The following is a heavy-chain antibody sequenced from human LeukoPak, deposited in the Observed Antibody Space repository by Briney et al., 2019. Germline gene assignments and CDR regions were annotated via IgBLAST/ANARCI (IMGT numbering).Heavy chain of an antibody. D-gene: IGHD2-2*01. Sequence: GGSLRLSCAASGFTFSSYAMHWVRQAPGKGLEWVAVISYDGSNKYYADSVKGRFTISRDNSKNTLYLQMNSLRAEDTAVYYCARRNCSSTRCYVDYWGQGTVVTVSS. CDR2: ISYDGSNK. CDR1: GFTFSSYA. J-gene: IGHJ4*02. CDR3: ARRNCSSTRCYVDY. V-gene: IGHV3-30-3*01.